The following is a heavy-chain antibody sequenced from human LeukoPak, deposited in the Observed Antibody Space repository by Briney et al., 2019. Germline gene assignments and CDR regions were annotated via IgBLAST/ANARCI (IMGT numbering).Heavy chain of an antibody. Sequence: PSETLSLTCTVSGGSISSGGYYWSWICQHPGKGLEWIGYIYYSGSTYYNPSLKSRVTISVDTSKNQFSLKLSSVTAADTAVYYCARVVSSGYSYGYAYWGQGTLVTVSS. CDR1: GGSISSGGYY. D-gene: IGHD5-18*01. CDR3: ARVVSSGYSYGYAY. V-gene: IGHV4-31*03. J-gene: IGHJ4*02. CDR2: IYYSGST.